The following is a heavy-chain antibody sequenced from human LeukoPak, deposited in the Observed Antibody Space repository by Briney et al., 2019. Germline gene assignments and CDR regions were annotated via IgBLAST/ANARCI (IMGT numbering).Heavy chain of an antibody. CDR1: GGSISSYY. D-gene: IGHD1-1*01. CDR3: ARHLPGGTNFDY. J-gene: IGHJ4*02. CDR2: IYYSGST. Sequence: ESSETLSLTCTVSGGSISSYYWSWIRQPPGKGLEWIGYIYYSGSTNYNPSLKSRVTISVDTSKNQFSLKLSSVTAADTAVYYCARHLPGGTNFDYWGQGTLVTVSS. V-gene: IGHV4-59*08.